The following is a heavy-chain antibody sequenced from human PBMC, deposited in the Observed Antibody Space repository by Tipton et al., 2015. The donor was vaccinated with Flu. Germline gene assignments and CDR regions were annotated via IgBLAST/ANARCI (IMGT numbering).Heavy chain of an antibody. CDR3: ASRDGYNSDAFDI. V-gene: IGHV1-69*02. D-gene: IGHD5-24*01. Sequence: QSEPEVKKPGSSVKVSCKASGGTFSSYTISWVRQAPGQGLEWMGRIIPILGIANYAQKFQGRVTITADKSTSTAYMELSSLRSEDTAVYYCASRDGYNSDAFDIWGQGTMVTVSS. J-gene: IGHJ3*02. CDR1: GGTFSSYT. CDR2: IIPILGIA.